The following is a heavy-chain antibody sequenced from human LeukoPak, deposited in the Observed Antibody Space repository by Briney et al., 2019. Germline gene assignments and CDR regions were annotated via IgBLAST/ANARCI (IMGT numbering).Heavy chain of an antibody. D-gene: IGHD5-12*01. V-gene: IGHV3-53*01. CDR1: GFTVSSNY. Sequence: GGSLRLSCAASGFTVSSNYMSWVRQAPGKGLEWVSVIYSGGSTYYADSVKGRFTISRDNSKNTLYLQMNSLRAEDTAVYYCASGASGYLYFDDWGQGTMVTVSS. J-gene: IGHJ4*02. CDR3: ASGASGYLYFDD. CDR2: IYSGGST.